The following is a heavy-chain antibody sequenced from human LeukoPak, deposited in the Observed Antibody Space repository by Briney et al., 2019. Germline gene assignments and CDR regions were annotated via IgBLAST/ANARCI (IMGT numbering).Heavy chain of an antibody. CDR3: ARDYDSSGYYGKGDAFDI. D-gene: IGHD3-22*01. Sequence: GGSLRLSCAASGFTFSDYYMSWIRQAPGKGLEWVSYISSSGSTIYYADSVKGRFTISRDNAKNSLYLQMNSLRAEDTAVYYCARDYDSSGYYGKGDAFDIWGQGTMVTVSS. CDR1: GFTFSDYY. CDR2: ISSSGSTI. J-gene: IGHJ3*02. V-gene: IGHV3-11*04.